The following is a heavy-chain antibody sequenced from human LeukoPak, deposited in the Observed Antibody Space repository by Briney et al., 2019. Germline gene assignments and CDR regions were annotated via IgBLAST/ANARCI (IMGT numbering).Heavy chain of an antibody. CDR3: ARGNRAYYDSSGYED. Sequence: ASVKVSCKASGYTFTSYDINWVRQATGQGLEWMGWVNPNSGNTGYAQKFQGRVTMTRNTSISTAYMELSSLRSEDTAVYYCARGNRAYYDSSGYEDWGQGTLVTVSS. V-gene: IGHV1-8*01. J-gene: IGHJ4*02. CDR2: VNPNSGNT. CDR1: GYTFTSYD. D-gene: IGHD3-22*01.